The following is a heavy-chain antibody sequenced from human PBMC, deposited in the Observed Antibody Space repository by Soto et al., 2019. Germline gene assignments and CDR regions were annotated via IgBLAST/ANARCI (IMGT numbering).Heavy chain of an antibody. CDR2: IYHSGST. CDR3: ARGQVVAAQH. CDR1: GGSISSGCYS. V-gene: IGHV4-30-2*01. Sequence: QLQLQESGSGLVKPAQTLSLTSAVSGGSISSGCYSWSWIRQPPGKGLEWIGYIYHSGSTYYNPSLKSRVTISVDRSKNQFSLKLSFVTAADTAVYYCARGQVVAAQHWGQGTLVTVSS. J-gene: IGHJ4*02. D-gene: IGHD2-15*01.